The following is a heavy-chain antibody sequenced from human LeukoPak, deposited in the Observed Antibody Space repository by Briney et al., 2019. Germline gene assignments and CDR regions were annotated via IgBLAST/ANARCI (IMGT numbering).Heavy chain of an antibody. Sequence: GGSLRLSCAASGFTFSSYSMNWVRQAPGKGLEWVSSISSSSSYIYYADSVKGRFTISRDNAKNSLYLQMNSLRAEDTAVYYCARELEMATAGLDYWGQGTLVTVSS. D-gene: IGHD5-24*01. CDR1: GFTFSSYS. V-gene: IGHV3-21*01. J-gene: IGHJ4*02. CDR2: ISSSSSYI. CDR3: ARELEMATAGLDY.